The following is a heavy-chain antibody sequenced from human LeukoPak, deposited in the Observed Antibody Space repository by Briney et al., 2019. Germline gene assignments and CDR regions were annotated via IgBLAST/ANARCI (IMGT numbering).Heavy chain of an antibody. Sequence: SQTLSLTCAISGDSVSSNSAVWNWIRQSPSRGLEWLGRTYYRSEWYYDYALSVKSRITINPDTSKNQFSLHLNSVTPEDTAVYYCTREMNTGSYGDYWGQGTPVTVSS. CDR3: TREMNTGSYGDY. V-gene: IGHV6-1*01. CDR2: TYYRSEWYY. J-gene: IGHJ4*02. D-gene: IGHD1-26*01. CDR1: GDSVSSNSAV.